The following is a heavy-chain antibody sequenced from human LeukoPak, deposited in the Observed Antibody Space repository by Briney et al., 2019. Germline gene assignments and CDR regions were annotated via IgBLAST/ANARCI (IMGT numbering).Heavy chain of an antibody. J-gene: IGHJ4*02. CDR2: VNHSGST. CDR1: GGSLSGYY. D-gene: IGHD3-22*01. Sequence: PSETLSLTCAVYGGSLSGYYWSWIRQPPGKGLEWIGEVNHSGSTNYNPSLKSRVTISVDTSKNQFSLKLSSVTAADTAVYYCARVYYDSSGYSDYFDYWGQGTLVTVSS. V-gene: IGHV4-34*01. CDR3: ARVYYDSSGYSDYFDY.